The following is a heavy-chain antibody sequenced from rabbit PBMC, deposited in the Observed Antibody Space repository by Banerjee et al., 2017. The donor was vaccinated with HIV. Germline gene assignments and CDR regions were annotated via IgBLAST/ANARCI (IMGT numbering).Heavy chain of an antibody. J-gene: IGHJ4*01. CDR3: ARAGDDNSSDYFIRIWDL. CDR2: IATGSSGYT. D-gene: IGHD1-1*01. Sequence: QQQLEESGGGLVKPGGTLTLTCKASGIDFSSYYYMCWVRQAPGKGLEWIACIATGSSGYTWNASWAKGRFTISKTSSTTVTLQMTSLTAADTATYFCARAGDDNSSDYFIRIWDLWGPGTLFTVS. V-gene: IGHV1S45*01. CDR1: GIDFSSYYY.